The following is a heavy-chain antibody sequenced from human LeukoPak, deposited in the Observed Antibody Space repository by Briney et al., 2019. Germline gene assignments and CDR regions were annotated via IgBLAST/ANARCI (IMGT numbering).Heavy chain of an antibody. J-gene: IGHJ3*02. D-gene: IGHD2-21*01. V-gene: IGHV3-30*18. CDR3: AKGETVLAYCGGDCYDDAFDI. CDR1: GFTFSSYG. Sequence: GRSLRLSCAASGFTFSSYGMHWVRQAPGKGLEWVAVISYDGSNKYYADSVKGRFTISRDNSKNTLYLQMNSLRAEDTAVYYCAKGETVLAYCGGDCYDDAFDIWGQGTMVTVSS. CDR2: ISYDGSNK.